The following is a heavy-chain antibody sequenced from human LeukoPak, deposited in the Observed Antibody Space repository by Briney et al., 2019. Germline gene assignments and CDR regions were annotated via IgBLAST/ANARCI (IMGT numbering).Heavy chain of an antibody. J-gene: IGHJ4*02. CDR3: AKDASFFIAAAGNPDY. Sequence: PGGSLRLSCAASGFTFSSYGMHWVRQAPGKGLEWVAFIRYDGSNKYYADSVKGRFTISRDNSKNTLYLQMNSLRAEDTAVYYCAKDASFFIAAAGNPDYWGQGTLVTVSS. CDR2: IRYDGSNK. D-gene: IGHD6-13*01. V-gene: IGHV3-30*02. CDR1: GFTFSSYG.